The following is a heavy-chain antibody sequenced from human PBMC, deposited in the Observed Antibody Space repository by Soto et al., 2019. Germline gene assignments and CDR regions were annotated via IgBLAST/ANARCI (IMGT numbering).Heavy chain of an antibody. J-gene: IGHJ6*02. V-gene: IGHV3-30-3*01. D-gene: IGHD2-2*01. CDR2: ISYDGSNK. CDR3: AKEGSSYYAMDV. CDR1: GFTFSSYA. Sequence: GGSLRLSCAASGFTFSSYAMHWVRQAPGKGLEWVAVISYDGSNKYYADSVKGRFTISRDNSEKTLYLQMNSLRAEDTAVYYCAKEGSSYYAMDVWGQGTSVTVSS.